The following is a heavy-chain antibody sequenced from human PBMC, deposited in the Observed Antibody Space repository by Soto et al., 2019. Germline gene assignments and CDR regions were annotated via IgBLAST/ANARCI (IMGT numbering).Heavy chain of an antibody. J-gene: IGHJ2*01. V-gene: IGHV3-30-3*01. CDR1: GFTFSSHA. D-gene: IGHD4-4*01. Sequence: QVQLVESGGGVVQPGRSLRLSCAASGFTFSSHAMHWVRQAPGKGLEWVAVISYDGSKKYYAGSVKGRFTISSDNSKNTLYLQMNSLRLEDTAVYYCARPLWRDDYNWGYFDLWGRGTLVTVSS. CDR3: ARPLWRDDYNWGYFDL. CDR2: ISYDGSKK.